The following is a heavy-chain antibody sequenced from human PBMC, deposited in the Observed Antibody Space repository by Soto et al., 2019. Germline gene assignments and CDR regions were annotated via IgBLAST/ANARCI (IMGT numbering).Heavy chain of an antibody. Sequence: SETLPLTCTVSGGSLGSSSYYWGWIRQSPGKGLEWIGNIYYSGNTFYNPSLKSRVTISVDTSKNQIYLHLSAVPAADTAIFYCASIAAPGTTHFNFWGQGTLVTVSS. D-gene: IGHD6-13*01. J-gene: IGHJ4*02. CDR1: GGSLGSSSYY. V-gene: IGHV4-39*01. CDR2: IYYSGNT. CDR3: ASIAAPGTTHFNF.